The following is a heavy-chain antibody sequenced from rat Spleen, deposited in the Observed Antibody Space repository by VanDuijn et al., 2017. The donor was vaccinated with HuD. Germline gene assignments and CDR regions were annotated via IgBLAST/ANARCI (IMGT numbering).Heavy chain of an antibody. Sequence: EAQLVETGGGLVQPGRSLKLSCVASGFTFSNYWMYWVRQAPGKGLEWVSSINPDGGTTYYPDSVKGRFTISRDNAEAAVYLQMNSLRSEDTATYYCAVSGYGYWGQGVVVTVSS. CDR3: AVSGYGY. D-gene: IGHD4-3*01. CDR2: INPDGGTT. CDR1: GFTFSNYW. V-gene: IGHV5-58*01. J-gene: IGHJ2*01.